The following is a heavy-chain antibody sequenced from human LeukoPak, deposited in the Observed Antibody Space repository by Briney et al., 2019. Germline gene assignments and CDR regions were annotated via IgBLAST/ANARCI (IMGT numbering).Heavy chain of an antibody. J-gene: IGHJ6*03. Sequence: SETLSLTCAVYGGSFSGYYWSWIRQPPGKGLEWLGYIYYSGSSNHNPSLKSRVTMSADTSKNQFSLKLSSVTAADTAVYYCARVPRSYYYYYYMDVWGKGTTVTVSS. CDR1: GGSFSGYY. V-gene: IGHV4-34*11. CDR2: IYYSGSS. CDR3: ARVPRSYYYYYYMDV.